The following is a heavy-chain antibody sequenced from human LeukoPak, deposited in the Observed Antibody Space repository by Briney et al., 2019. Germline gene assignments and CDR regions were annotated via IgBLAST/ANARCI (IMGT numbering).Heavy chain of an antibody. J-gene: IGHJ5*02. D-gene: IGHD2-8*01. CDR1: GYTFTGYY. Sequence: ASVKVSCKASGYTFTGYYMHWVRQAPGKGLEWMGGFDPEDGETIYAQKFQGRVTMTEDTSTDTAYMELSSLRSEDTAVYYCATVKEWARIDPWGQGTLVTVSS. CDR3: ATVKEWARIDP. CDR2: FDPEDGET. V-gene: IGHV1-24*01.